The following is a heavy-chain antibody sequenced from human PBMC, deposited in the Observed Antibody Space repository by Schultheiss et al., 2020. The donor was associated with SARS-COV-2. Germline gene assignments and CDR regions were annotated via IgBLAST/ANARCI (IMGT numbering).Heavy chain of an antibody. J-gene: IGHJ4*02. D-gene: IGHD3-22*01. CDR1: GGSFSGYY. V-gene: IGHV4-34*09. Sequence: SETLSLTCAVYGGSFSGYYWSWIRQPPGKGLEWIGYIYYSGSTYYNPSLKSLVTISVDTSKNQFSLKLSSVTAADTAVYYCARVYDSSGYYGQIDYWGQGTLVTVSS. CDR2: IYYSGST. CDR3: ARVYDSSGYYGQIDY.